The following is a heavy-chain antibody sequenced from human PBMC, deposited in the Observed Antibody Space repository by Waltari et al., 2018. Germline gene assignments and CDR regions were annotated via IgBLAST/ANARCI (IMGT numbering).Heavy chain of an antibody. D-gene: IGHD3-16*02. CDR1: GGSISSSSYY. CDR3: ARDRAHLGELSF. J-gene: IGHJ4*02. V-gene: IGHV4-39*07. CDR2: IYYSGNT. Sequence: QLQLQESGPGLVKPSETMSLTCTVSGGSISSSSYYLGWIRQPPGKGLEWIGSIYYSGNTSYNPSLRSRGTIAVDTSKNQFSLKLSSVTAADTAVYYCARDRAHLGELSFWGQGTLVTVSS.